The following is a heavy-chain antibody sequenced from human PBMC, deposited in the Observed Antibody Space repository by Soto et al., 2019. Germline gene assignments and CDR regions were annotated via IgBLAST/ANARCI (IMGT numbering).Heavy chain of an antibody. V-gene: IGHV3-11*01. CDR2: ITSSGSTI. J-gene: IGHJ6*02. CDR1: GFNFSDYY. CDR3: ARDKSGGDYSSSWYSEGTQYYGMDV. D-gene: IGHD6-13*01. Sequence: PGGSLRLSCAASGFNFSDYYMSWIRQAPGKGLEWVSYITSSGSTIYYADSVKGRFTISRDNAKNSLYLQMNSLRAEDTAVYYCARDKSGGDYSSSWYSEGTQYYGMDVWGQGTTVTVSS.